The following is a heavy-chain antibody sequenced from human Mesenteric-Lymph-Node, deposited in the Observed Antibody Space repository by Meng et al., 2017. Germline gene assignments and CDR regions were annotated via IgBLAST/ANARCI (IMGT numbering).Heavy chain of an antibody. J-gene: IGHJ4*02. D-gene: IGHD2-8*02. Sequence: QGQLPQWGAGLFKPPETLSLTCAVNGGSLSGAYWNWIRQPPGKGLGWIGEIIHGGSPSYNPSLKSRVTISIDTSKNQLSLMLSSVTAADTAVYYCARRPTGIDYWGQGTLVTVSS. CDR3: ARRPTGIDY. V-gene: IGHV4-34*12. CDR2: IIHGGSP. CDR1: GGSLSGAY.